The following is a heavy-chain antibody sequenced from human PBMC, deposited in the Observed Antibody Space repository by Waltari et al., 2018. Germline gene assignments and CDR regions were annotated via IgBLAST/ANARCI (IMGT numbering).Heavy chain of an antibody. J-gene: IGHJ4*02. Sequence: QVQLVEYGGGVVQPGGSLRLSCAASGFTFSRYVMHCVRQAPGKGLEWVAFIRYDGSNKYYADAVKCRFTISRDNSKNTLYLQMNSLRAEDTAVYYCAKDAVMTTVTYFDYWGQGTLVTVSS. CDR2: IRYDGSNK. CDR3: AKDAVMTTVTYFDY. D-gene: IGHD4-4*01. V-gene: IGHV3-30*02. CDR1: GFTFSRYV.